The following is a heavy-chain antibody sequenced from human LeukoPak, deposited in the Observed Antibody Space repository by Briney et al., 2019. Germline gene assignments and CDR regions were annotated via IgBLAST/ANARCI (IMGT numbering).Heavy chain of an antibody. J-gene: IGHJ4*02. CDR1: GFTFSSYG. Sequence: GGSLRLSCAASGFTFSSYGMSWVRQAPGKGLEWVSAISGSGGSTYYADSVKGRFTISRDNSKNTLYLQMNSLRAEDTAVYYCAKDRLGSSGWYCDYWGQGTLVTVSP. V-gene: IGHV3-23*01. CDR2: ISGSGGST. CDR3: AKDRLGSSGWYCDY. D-gene: IGHD6-19*01.